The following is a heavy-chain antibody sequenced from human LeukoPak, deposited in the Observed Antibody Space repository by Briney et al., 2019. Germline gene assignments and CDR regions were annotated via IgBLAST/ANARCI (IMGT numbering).Heavy chain of an antibody. CDR2: IYPGDSHT. Sequence: KAGESLKISRKGSGYSFPNYWIGWVRQMPGKGLEWMGIIYPGDSHTRYSPSFQDQVTISVDKSISTAYLQWSSLKASDTAMYYCARGPYAYTSSATLGSYNWFDPWGQGSLVTVSS. V-gene: IGHV5-51*01. J-gene: IGHJ5*02. CDR3: ARGPYAYTSSATLGSYNWFDP. CDR1: GYSFPNYW. D-gene: IGHD2-2*02.